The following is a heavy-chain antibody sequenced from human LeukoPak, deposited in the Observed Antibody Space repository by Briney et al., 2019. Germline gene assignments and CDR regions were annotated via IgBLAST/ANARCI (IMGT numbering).Heavy chain of an antibody. V-gene: IGHV5-51*01. CDR1: GYSFTNYW. CDR2: IYPGDSDT. Sequence: GESLKISCRSSGYSFTNYWIGWVRQMPGKGLEWMGIIYPGDSDTRYSPSFQGQVTISADKSISTAYLQWSSLKASDTAMYYCARQGGPPGGDYASWYFDLWGRGTLVTVPS. J-gene: IGHJ2*01. CDR3: ARQGGPPGGDYASWYFDL. D-gene: IGHD4-17*01.